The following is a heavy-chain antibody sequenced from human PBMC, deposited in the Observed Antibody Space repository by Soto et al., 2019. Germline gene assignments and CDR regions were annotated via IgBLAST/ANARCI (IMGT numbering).Heavy chain of an antibody. CDR1: GLSLSTRGEG. V-gene: IGHV2-5*02. D-gene: IGHD6-13*01. Sequence: SRPTLVNPTHTLALTCTFSGLSLSTRGEGVGGFREPPGKALEWLALIYRDDDKRYSPSLKSRLTLSQDTFKNQVDLTPTHMGPVDTATYYCAHGDGVSRWKEGGYDPWGRGTLFTVA. J-gene: IGHJ5*02. CDR2: IYRDDDK. CDR3: AHGDGVSRWKEGGYDP.